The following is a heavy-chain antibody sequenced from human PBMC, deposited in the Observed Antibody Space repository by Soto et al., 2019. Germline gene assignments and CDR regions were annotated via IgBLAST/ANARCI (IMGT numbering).Heavy chain of an antibody. Sequence: SETLSLSCTVSGGSISSYYWSWIRQPPRKGLEWIGYINYSGSTNYNPSLKSRVTISVDTSKNQFSLKLSSVTAADTAVYYCARADYDILTGYYPPVPNWFDPWGQGTLVTVSS. V-gene: IGHV4-59*01. CDR2: INYSGST. D-gene: IGHD3-9*01. J-gene: IGHJ5*02. CDR1: GGSISSYY. CDR3: ARADYDILTGYYPPVPNWFDP.